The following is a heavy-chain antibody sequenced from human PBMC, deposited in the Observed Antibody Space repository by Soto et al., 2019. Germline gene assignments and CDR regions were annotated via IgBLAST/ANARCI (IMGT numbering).Heavy chain of an antibody. CDR1: GGSISSSNW. Sequence: PSETLSLTCAVSGGSISSSNWWSWVRQPPGKGLEWIGEIYHSGSTNYNPSLKSRVTISVDKSKNQFSLRLSSVTAADTAVYYCARGRITFGGVSDAFDIWGQGTMVTVSS. D-gene: IGHD3-16*01. CDR2: IYHSGST. J-gene: IGHJ3*02. CDR3: ARGRITFGGVSDAFDI. V-gene: IGHV4-4*02.